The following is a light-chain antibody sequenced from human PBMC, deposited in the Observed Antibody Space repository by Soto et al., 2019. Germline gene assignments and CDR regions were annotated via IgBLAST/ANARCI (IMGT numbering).Light chain of an antibody. J-gene: IGLJ1*01. CDR3: AAWDDSLSGYV. CDR1: SSNIGSNY. Sequence: QSVLTPPPSASGTPGQRVTISCSGSSSNIGSNYVYWYQQLPGTAPKLLIYSNNQRPSGAPDRFSGSKSGTSASLAISGLRSEDEADYYCAAWDDSLSGYVFGTGTKVTVL. V-gene: IGLV1-47*02. CDR2: SNN.